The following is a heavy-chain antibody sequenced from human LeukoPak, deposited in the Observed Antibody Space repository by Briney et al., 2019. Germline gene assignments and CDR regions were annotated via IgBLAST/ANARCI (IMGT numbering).Heavy chain of an antibody. D-gene: IGHD4-17*01. Sequence: GGSLRLSCAASGFTFSSYAMSRVRQAPGKGLEWVSAISGSGGSTYYADSVKGRFTISRDNSKNTLYLQMNSLRAEDTAVYYCAKDLGTPGVTTAVDYWGQGTLVTVSS. CDR3: AKDLGTPGVTTAVDY. V-gene: IGHV3-23*01. J-gene: IGHJ4*02. CDR2: ISGSGGST. CDR1: GFTFSSYA.